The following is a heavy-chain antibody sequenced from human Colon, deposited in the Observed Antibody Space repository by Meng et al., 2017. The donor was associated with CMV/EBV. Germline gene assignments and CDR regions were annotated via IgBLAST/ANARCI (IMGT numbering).Heavy chain of an antibody. CDR2: IIHGGTT. CDR1: GGSFRGYY. J-gene: IGHJ4*02. CDR3: ARGPEVIVVVPPTD. Sequence: GSLRLSCAAYGGSFRGYYWTWIRQPPGKGLEWIGEIIHGGTTNYNPSLKSRVTISVDTSRNQVSLKLRSVTAADTAVYYCARGPEVIVVVPPTDWGQGTLVTVSS. D-gene: IGHD2-2*01. V-gene: IGHV4-34*01.